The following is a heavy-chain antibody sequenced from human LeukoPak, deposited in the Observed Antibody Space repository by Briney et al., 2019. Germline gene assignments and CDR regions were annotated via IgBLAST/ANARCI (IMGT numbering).Heavy chain of an antibody. CDR1: GFTFSSYA. J-gene: IGHJ5*02. CDR3: AREHTIAATGTHWFAP. D-gene: IGHD6-13*01. Sequence: PGGSLRLSCAASGFTFSSYAMSWVRQAPGKGLEWVSTISGSGGSTYYADSVKGRFTISRDNSKNTLYLQMNSLRVEDTAVYYCAREHTIAATGTHWFAPWGQGTLVTVSS. CDR2: ISGSGGST. V-gene: IGHV3-23*01.